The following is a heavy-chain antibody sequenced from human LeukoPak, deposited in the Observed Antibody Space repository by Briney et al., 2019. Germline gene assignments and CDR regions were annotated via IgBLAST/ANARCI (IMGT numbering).Heavy chain of an antibody. CDR1: GYSISSGYY. J-gene: IGHJ4*02. V-gene: IGHV4-38-2*02. CDR3: ARGMSSSWYFGKYYFDY. CDR2: IYYSGST. Sequence: SETLSLTCTVSGYSISSGYYWGWIRQPPGKGLEWIGSIYYSGSTYYNPSLKSRVTISVDTSKNQFSLKLSSVTAADTAVYYCARGMSSSWYFGKYYFDYWGQGTLVTVSS. D-gene: IGHD6-13*01.